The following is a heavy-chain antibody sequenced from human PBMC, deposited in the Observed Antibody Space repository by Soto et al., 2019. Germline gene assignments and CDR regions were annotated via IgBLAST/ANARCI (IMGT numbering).Heavy chain of an antibody. V-gene: IGHV1-69*12. CDR3: ARDKDRVQLGGNYYYILDV. Sequence: VQLEQSGPEVKKPGSSVKVSCKASGGTFSTSALSWVRQAPVQGLEWMGGIMPVFPTPDYAQKFQCIVTITAYESTSTAYMELGGLTSDDTAVYYCARDKDRVQLGGNYYYILDVCGQGTAVTVSS. CDR1: GGTFSTSA. CDR2: IMPVFPTP. D-gene: IGHD1-1*01. J-gene: IGHJ6*02.